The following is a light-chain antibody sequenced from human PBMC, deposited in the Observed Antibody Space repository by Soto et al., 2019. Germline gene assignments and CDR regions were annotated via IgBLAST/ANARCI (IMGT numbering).Light chain of an antibody. V-gene: IGKV1-5*03. J-gene: IGKJ4*01. CDR3: QQYNSYPLT. Sequence: DIQMTQSPSTLSASVGDRVTITCRASQSISSWLAWYQQKPGKAPKLLIYKASSLESGVPSRFSGSGSGTEFTLTISSLQPDELATYYCQQYNSYPLTFGGGTKVEIK. CDR1: QSISSW. CDR2: KAS.